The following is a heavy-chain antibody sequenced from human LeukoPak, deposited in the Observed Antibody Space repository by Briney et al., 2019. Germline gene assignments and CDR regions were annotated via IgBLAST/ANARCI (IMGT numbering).Heavy chain of an antibody. CDR1: GFTFNNYG. CDR2: IRYDGTNE. CDR3: AKPKYSSGWYRFYFDY. Sequence: GGSLRLSCAASGFTFNNYGMYWVRQTPGKGLEWVASIRYDGTNEYYADSVKGRFTISRDYSKSTLYLQMNSLRAEDTAVYYCAKPKYSSGWYRFYFDYWGQGTLVTVSS. V-gene: IGHV3-30*02. J-gene: IGHJ4*02. D-gene: IGHD6-19*01.